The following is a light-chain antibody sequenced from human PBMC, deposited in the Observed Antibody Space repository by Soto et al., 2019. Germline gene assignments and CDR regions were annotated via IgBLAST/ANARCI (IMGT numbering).Light chain of an antibody. V-gene: IGKV1-33*01. CDR2: DAS. CDR1: QDISNY. Sequence: DIQMTQSPSSLSASVGDRVTITCQASQDISNYLNWYQQKPGKAPKLLIYDASNLETGFPSRFSGSGSGTDFTFTISSLQPEDIATYYCQQYDNLPRTFGHGTKLEIK. J-gene: IGKJ2*02. CDR3: QQYDNLPRT.